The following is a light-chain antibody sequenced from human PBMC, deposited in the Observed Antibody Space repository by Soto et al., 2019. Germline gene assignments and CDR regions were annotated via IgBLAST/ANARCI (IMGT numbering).Light chain of an antibody. CDR1: QTISSF. J-gene: IGKJ2*01. Sequence: DIQMTQSPSTLSASVGDRVTITCRASQTISSFLAWYQQKPGKAPKLLIYKASSLESGVPSRFSGSGSETEFTLTISSLQPDDFATYDCQQYKSYSTFGQGTKLEIK. CDR3: QQYKSYST. V-gene: IGKV1-5*03. CDR2: KAS.